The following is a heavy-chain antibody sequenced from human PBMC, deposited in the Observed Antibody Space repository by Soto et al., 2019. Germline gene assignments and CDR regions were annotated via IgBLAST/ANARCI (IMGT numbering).Heavy chain of an antibody. D-gene: IGHD3-10*01. CDR1: VVSISSSTYY. J-gene: IGHJ4*02. CDR3: ARHAELWFGEPSQFEY. Sequence: QLQMQESGPGLVKPSETLSLTCTVSVVSISSSTYYWGWIRQPPGKGLEWIGSIYYSGTTYYNPSLKSRVTLSVDTSRSQFSLKLTSVTAADTAVYYCARHAELWFGEPSQFEYWGQGTLVAVSS. CDR2: IYYSGTT. V-gene: IGHV4-39*01.